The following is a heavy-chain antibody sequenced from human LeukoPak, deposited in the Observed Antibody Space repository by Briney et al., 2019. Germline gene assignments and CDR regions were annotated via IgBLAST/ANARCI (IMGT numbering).Heavy chain of an antibody. J-gene: IGHJ3*02. Sequence: SETLSLTCTVSGGSISTNNYYWGWIRQPPGTGREWVGTIYYSGTTYYNLSLKSRVTISVDTSKNQFSRKVGSVTAADRAIYYCARESLYYYDSSGPSAFDIWGQGTMVTVSS. CDR2: IYYSGTT. CDR3: ARESLYYYDSSGPSAFDI. D-gene: IGHD3-22*01. CDR1: GGSISTNNYY. V-gene: IGHV4-39*07.